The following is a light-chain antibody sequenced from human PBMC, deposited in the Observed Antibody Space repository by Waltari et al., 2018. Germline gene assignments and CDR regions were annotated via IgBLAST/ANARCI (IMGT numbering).Light chain of an antibody. CDR2: KAS. CDR3: QQYSTQPMT. J-gene: IGKJ5*01. Sequence: DIQMTQSPSTLSASVGDRVTITCRASQSISSWLAWYQQKPGKAPKLLISKASTVESGVPSRFSGSGSGTEMTLTISSLQPDDFAIYYCQQYSTQPMTFGQGTRLENK. CDR1: QSISSW. V-gene: IGKV1-5*03.